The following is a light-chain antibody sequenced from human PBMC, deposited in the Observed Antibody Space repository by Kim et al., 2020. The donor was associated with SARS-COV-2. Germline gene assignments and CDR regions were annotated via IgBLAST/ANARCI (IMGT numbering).Light chain of an antibody. CDR3: GAWDTSLSIVV. CDR2: DNH. J-gene: IGLJ2*01. CDR1: SSNIGNYY. V-gene: IGLV1-51*01. Sequence: RKVTISCSGSSSNIGNYYVSWYQQLPGTAPRLLIYDNHERPSGIPDRFSGSKSGTTATLGITGLQTGDEADYYCGAWDTSLSIVVFGGGTQLTVL.